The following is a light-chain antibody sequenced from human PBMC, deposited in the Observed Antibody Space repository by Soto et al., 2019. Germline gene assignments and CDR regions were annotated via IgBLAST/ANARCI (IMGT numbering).Light chain of an antibody. V-gene: IGKV3-11*01. CDR3: QQRSNWPPTWT. CDR2: DAS. CDR1: HSIANF. Sequence: EIVLTQSPATLSLSPGERATLSCRASHSIANFLAWYQQHPGQAPRPLIYDASNRAAGIPPRFSGSGSGTDFTLTISSLEPADFAVYYCQQRSNWPPTWTFGPGTKVDIK. J-gene: IGKJ1*01.